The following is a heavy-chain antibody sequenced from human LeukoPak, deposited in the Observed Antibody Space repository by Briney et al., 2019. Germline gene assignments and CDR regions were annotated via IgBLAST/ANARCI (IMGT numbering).Heavy chain of an antibody. J-gene: IGHJ4*02. V-gene: IGHV4-39*01. CDR2: IYYSGST. D-gene: IGHD6-19*01. Sequence: SETRSLTCTVSGGSISSSSCYWGWIRQPPGKGLEWIGSIYYSGSTYYNPSLKSRVTISVDTSKNRFSLKLSSVTAADTAVYYCATSKAKIAVAVHWGQGTLVTVSS. CDR3: ATSKAKIAVAVH. CDR1: GGSISSSSCY.